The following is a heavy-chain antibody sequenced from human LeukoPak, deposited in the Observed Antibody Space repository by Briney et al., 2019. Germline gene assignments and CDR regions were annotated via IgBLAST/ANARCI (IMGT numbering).Heavy chain of an antibody. D-gene: IGHD5-18*01. CDR2: ISSSSRYT. V-gene: IGHV3-11*06. CDR3: ARGALYTSGYSYGDAFDI. J-gene: IGHJ3*02. CDR1: GFTFSDYY. Sequence: KPGGSLRLSCAASGFTFSDYYMSWIRQAPGKGLEWVSYISSSSRYTNYADSVKGRFTISKDNAKNSLYLQMHSLRAEDTAVYYCARGALYTSGYSYGDAFDIWGQGTMVTVSS.